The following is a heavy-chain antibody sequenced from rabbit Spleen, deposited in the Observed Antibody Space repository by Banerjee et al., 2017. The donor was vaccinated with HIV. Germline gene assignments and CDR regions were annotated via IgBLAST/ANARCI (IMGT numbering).Heavy chain of an antibody. CDR2: IRAGSTDTP. Sequence: QEQLEESGGDLVKPEGSLTLTCTASGFSFSSSYWMCWVRQAPGKGLELIACIRAGSTDTPYYASWAKGRFTISKTSSTTVTLQMTSLTDADTATYFCARNYYSYGGAGYAYAGFNLWGPGTLVTVS. J-gene: IGHJ4*01. CDR3: ARNYYSYGGAGYAYAGFNL. CDR1: GFSFSSSYW. D-gene: IGHD6-1*01. V-gene: IGHV1S45*01.